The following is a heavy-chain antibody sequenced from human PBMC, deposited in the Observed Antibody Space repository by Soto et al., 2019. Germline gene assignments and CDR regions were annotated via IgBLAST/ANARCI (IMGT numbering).Heavy chain of an antibody. Sequence: QVQLVQSGAEVKKPGSSVKVSCKASGGTFSSYTISWVRQAPGQGLEWMGRIIPILGIANYAQKFQGRVTITADKSTSTAYMELSSLRSEDTAVYYCARAPYSSSWYETFDYWGQGTLVTVSS. CDR3: ARAPYSSSWYETFDY. J-gene: IGHJ4*02. V-gene: IGHV1-69*02. D-gene: IGHD6-13*01. CDR1: GGTFSSYT. CDR2: IIPILGIA.